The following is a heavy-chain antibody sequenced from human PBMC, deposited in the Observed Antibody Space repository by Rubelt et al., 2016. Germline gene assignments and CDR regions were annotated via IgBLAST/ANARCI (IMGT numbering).Heavy chain of an antibody. CDR2: IWYDGINK. J-gene: IGHJ5*02. CDR3: ARDLRRQNWFDP. Sequence: VQLVESGGGVVQPGGSLRLSCAASGFTFDDYAMHWVRQAPGKGLEWVAVIWYDGINKYCGDSGKGRFTNPSDTSKKKRNLQRNSLRAEDTAVYYCARDLRRQNWFDPWGQGTLVTVSS. CDR1: GFTFDDYA. V-gene: IGHV3-33*08. D-gene: IGHD3-16*01.